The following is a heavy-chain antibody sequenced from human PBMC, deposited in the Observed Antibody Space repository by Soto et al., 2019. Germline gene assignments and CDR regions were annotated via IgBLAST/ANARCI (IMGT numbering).Heavy chain of an antibody. CDR1: GLTFGSRA. D-gene: IGHD2-21*01. J-gene: IGHJ4*02. Sequence: WGSLRLSCAASGLTFGSRAMSWVRQAPGEGLQWVSTITDTGGDAKYADSVRGRFVISRDNSKKTLYMQMTSLTAEDSAIYFCATGSTDSYTGRRLFDLWGRGT. V-gene: IGHV3-23*01. CDR2: ITDTGGDA. CDR3: ATGSTDSYTGRRLFDL.